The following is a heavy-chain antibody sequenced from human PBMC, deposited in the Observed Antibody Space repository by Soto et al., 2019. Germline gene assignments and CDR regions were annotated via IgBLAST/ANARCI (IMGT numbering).Heavy chain of an antibody. D-gene: IGHD6-13*01. CDR1: GGSFSGYY. Sequence: SETLSLTCAVYGGSFSGYYWSWIRHPPGKGLEWIGEINHSGSTNYNPSLKSRVTISVDTSKNQFSLKLSSVTAADTAVYYCARSHRQLVYFDYWGQGTLVTVSS. J-gene: IGHJ4*02. CDR3: ARSHRQLVYFDY. CDR2: INHSGST. V-gene: IGHV4-34*01.